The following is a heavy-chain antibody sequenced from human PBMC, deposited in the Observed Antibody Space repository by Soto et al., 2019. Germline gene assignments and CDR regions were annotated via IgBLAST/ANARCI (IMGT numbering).Heavy chain of an antibody. CDR1: GGSISSYY. CDR2: IYYSGST. D-gene: IGHD3-3*01. J-gene: IGHJ6*03. V-gene: IGHV4-59*01. Sequence: SETLSLTCTVSGGSISSYYWSWIRRPPGKGLEWIGYIYYSGSTNYNPSLKSRVTISVDTSKNQFSLKLSSVTAADTAVYYCARASGSRDFWSGYYYSYYMDVWGKGTTVTVSS. CDR3: ARASGSRDFWSGYYYSYYMDV.